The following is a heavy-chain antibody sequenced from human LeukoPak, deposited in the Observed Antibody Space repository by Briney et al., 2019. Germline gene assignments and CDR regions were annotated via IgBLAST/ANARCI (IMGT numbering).Heavy chain of an antibody. V-gene: IGHV4-59*01. CDR3: AREGRDGYNEY. CDR2: IYNNAST. CDR1: GGSISRYY. D-gene: IGHD5-24*01. Sequence: PSETLSLTFSVSGGSISRYYWSWVRQPPGKGLEWIGYIYNNASTSYSPSLKSRLFMSVDTSTNKVSLKLRSVTEADTAIYYCAREGRDGYNEYWGQGTLVIVSS. J-gene: IGHJ4*02.